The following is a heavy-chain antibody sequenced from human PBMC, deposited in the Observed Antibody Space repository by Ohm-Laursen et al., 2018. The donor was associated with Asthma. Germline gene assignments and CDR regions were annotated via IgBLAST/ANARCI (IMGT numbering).Heavy chain of an antibody. J-gene: IGHJ6*02. CDR3: ARGLFDFWSGYPPWYGMDV. CDR2: ISYDGSNK. D-gene: IGHD3-3*01. Sequence: SLRLSCAASGFIFTNYGMHWVRQAPGKGLEWVAVISYDGSNKYYADSVKGRFTISRDNSKNTLYLQMNSLRAEDTAVYYCARGLFDFWSGYPPWYGMDVWGQGTTVTVSS. CDR1: GFIFTNYG. V-gene: IGHV3-30*06.